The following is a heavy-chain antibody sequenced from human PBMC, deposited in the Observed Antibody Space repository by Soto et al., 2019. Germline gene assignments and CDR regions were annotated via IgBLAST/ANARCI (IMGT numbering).Heavy chain of an antibody. Sequence: QITLNESGPTQVKPRQTLTLTCTFSGFSLTTSGVGVGWIRQSPGKAPEWLALIYWDDDKRYSPSLKSRLTTNKETSKNQVVLTMADLDHADTATYYCAHRVLRTVFGLVTTTAIYFDFWGQGTPVAVSS. D-gene: IGHD3-3*01. CDR1: GFSLTTSGVG. V-gene: IGHV2-5*02. CDR2: IYWDDDK. CDR3: AHRVLRTVFGLVTTTAIYFDF. J-gene: IGHJ4*02.